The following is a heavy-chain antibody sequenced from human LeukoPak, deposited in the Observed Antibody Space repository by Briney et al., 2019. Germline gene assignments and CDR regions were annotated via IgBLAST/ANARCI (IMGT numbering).Heavy chain of an antibody. CDR3: ARGWGGFDS. V-gene: IGHV4-39*07. D-gene: IGHD3-16*01. J-gene: IGHJ5*01. CDR1: GGSISSSSYY. Sequence: PSETLSLICTVSGGSISSSSYYWGWIRQPPGKGLEWIGSIYYSGSTYYNPSLKSRVTISVDTSKNQFSLKLSSVTAADTAVYFCARGWGGFDSWGQGTLVTVSS. CDR2: IYYSGST.